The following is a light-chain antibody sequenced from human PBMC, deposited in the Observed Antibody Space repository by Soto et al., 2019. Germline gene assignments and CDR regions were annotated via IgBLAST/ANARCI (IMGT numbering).Light chain of an antibody. CDR3: QRYGASPPVYA. CDR2: GAS. J-gene: IGKJ2*01. CDR1: RSDRNTY. V-gene: IGKV3-20*01. Sequence: EIVLTQSRGTLSLSPGERATLSCRTSRSDRNTYLAWYQQKPGQAPRLLIYGASSRATGIPDRFSGSGSGTDFTLTISRLAHEDFAVYYCQRYGASPPVYAFGQGTKLEIK.